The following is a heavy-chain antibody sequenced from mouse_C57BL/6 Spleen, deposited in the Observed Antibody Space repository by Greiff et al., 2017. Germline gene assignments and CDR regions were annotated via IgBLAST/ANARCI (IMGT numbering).Heavy chain of an antibody. J-gene: IGHJ4*01. V-gene: IGHV1-80*01. D-gene: IGHD2-5*01. CDR1: GYAFSSYW. CDR3: ARHTYSNYYAMDY. Sequence: VHVKQSGAELVKPGASVKISCKASGYAFSSYWMNWVKQRPGKGLEWIGQIYPGDGDTNYNGKFKGKATLTADKSSSTAYMQLSSLTSEDSAVYFCARHTYSNYYAMDYWGQGTSVTVSS. CDR2: IYPGDGDT.